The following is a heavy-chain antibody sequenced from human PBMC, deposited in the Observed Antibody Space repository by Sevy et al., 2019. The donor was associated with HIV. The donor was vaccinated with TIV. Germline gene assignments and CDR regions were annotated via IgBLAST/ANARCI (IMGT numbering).Heavy chain of an antibody. CDR3: ARDLAARPRVFDY. J-gene: IGHJ4*02. D-gene: IGHD6-6*01. CDR2: IYYTWNT. Sequence: SETLSLTCSVSGGSISSYFWSWIRQPPGKGLEWIGNIYYTWNTDYNPSLKSRVTMSLDTSKNHFSLRLSSVTAADTAVYYCARDLAARPRVFDYWGQGSLVTVSS. V-gene: IGHV4-59*01. CDR1: GGSISSYF.